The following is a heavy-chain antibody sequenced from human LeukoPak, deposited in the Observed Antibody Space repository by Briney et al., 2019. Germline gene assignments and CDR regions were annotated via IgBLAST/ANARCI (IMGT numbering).Heavy chain of an antibody. J-gene: IGHJ4*02. CDR1: GFTFSGYA. V-gene: IGHV3-23*01. CDR2: ISGSGGST. Sequence: GGSLRLSCAASGFTFSGYAMSWVRQAPGKGLEWVSAISGSGGSTYYADSVKGRFTISRDNSKNTLYLQMNSLRAEDTAVYYCAKDPSRGSGWYYGYWGQGTLVTVSS. CDR3: AKDPSRGSGWYYGY. D-gene: IGHD6-19*01.